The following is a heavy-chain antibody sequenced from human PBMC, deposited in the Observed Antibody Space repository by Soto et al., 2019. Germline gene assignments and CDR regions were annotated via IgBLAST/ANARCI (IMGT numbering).Heavy chain of an antibody. CDR1: GYTFTSYG. V-gene: IGHV1-18*04. J-gene: IGHJ4*02. CDR3: ARGPSEGVTEYYFAY. Sequence: QVQLVQSGAEVKKPGASVKVSCKASGYTFTSYGISWVRQAPGQGLEWMGWISAYNGNTNYAQKLQGRVTMTTDTATSTAYRELRSLRPDDTAVYYCARGPSEGVTEYYFAYCGQGTLVTVSS. CDR2: ISAYNGNT. D-gene: IGHD3-10*01.